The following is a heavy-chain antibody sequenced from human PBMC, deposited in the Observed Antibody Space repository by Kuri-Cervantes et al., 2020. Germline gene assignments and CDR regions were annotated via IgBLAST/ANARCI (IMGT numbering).Heavy chain of an antibody. J-gene: IGHJ2*01. V-gene: IGHV4-38-2*01. CDR2: IYHSGTT. CDR1: GYSISSGYY. Sequence: GSLRLSCAVSGYSISSGYYWGWIRQPPGKGLEWIGTIYHSGTTYYNPSVKSRVTLSIDTSANQFSLRLNSVTAADTAVYYCARVQEQFLEWFFPSYFDLWGRGTLVTVSS. D-gene: IGHD3-3*01. CDR3: ARVQEQFLEWFFPSYFDL.